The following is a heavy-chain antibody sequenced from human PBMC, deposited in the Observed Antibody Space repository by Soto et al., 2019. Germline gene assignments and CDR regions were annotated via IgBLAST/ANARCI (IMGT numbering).Heavy chain of an antibody. CDR3: ARSNWNYRTDY. J-gene: IGHJ4*02. D-gene: IGHD1-7*01. CDR1: GFTVSSNY. V-gene: IGHV3-53*04. CDR2: IYSGSST. Sequence: GGSLRLSCAASGFTVSSNYMSWVRQAPGKGLEWVSVIYSGSSTYYADSVKGRFTISRHNAKNTLYLQMNSLRAEDTAVYYCARSNWNYRTDYWGQGTLVTVSS.